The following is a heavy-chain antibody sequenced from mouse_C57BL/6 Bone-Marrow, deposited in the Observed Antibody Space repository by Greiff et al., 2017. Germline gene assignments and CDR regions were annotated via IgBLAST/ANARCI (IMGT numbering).Heavy chain of an antibody. CDR3: ARAYDPYAMAY. CDR2: FHPYNDDT. Sequence: QVQLKESGAELVKPGASVKMSCKASGYTFTTYPMEWMKQNHGKSLEWIGNFHPYNDDTKYNEKFKGKATLTVEKSSSTVNLVLSGLTSDDSAVYYCARAYDPYAMAYWGQGTSVTVSA. D-gene: IGHD1-1*01. V-gene: IGHV1-47*01. CDR1: GYTFTTYP. J-gene: IGHJ4*01.